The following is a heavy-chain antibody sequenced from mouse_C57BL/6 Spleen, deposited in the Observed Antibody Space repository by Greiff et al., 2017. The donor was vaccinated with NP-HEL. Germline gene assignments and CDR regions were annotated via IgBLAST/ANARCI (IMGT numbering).Heavy chain of an antibody. CDR1: GYTFTSYW. V-gene: IGHV1-72*01. Sequence: QVQLQQSGAELVKPGASVKLSCKASGYTFTSYWMHWVKQRPGRGLEWIGRIDPNSGGTKYNEKFKSKATLTVDKPSSTAYMQLSSLTSEDSAVYYCARYQLGPKGGYYFDYWGQGTTLTVSS. D-gene: IGHD4-1*02. CDR3: ARYQLGPKGGYYFDY. J-gene: IGHJ2*01. CDR2: IDPNSGGT.